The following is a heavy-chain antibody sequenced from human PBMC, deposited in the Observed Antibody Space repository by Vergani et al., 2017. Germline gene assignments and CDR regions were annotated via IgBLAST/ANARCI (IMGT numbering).Heavy chain of an antibody. Sequence: EVQLVESGGGLVQPGGSLRLSCAASGFTVSSNYMSWVRQAPGKGLEWVSYISSSNSIIYYADSVKGRFTISRDNAKNSLYLQMNSLRAEDTAVYYCARAGYWNDVGYWGQGTLVTVSS. CDR2: ISSSNSII. V-gene: IGHV3-48*01. D-gene: IGHD1-1*01. J-gene: IGHJ4*02. CDR1: GFTVSSNY. CDR3: ARAGYWNDVGY.